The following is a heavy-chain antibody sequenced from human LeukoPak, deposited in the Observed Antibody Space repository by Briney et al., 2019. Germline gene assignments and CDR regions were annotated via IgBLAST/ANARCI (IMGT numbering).Heavy chain of an antibody. Sequence: GGSLRLSCAASGFTFSSYSMNWVRQAPGKGLEWVSSISSSSSYIYYADSVRGRFTISRDNSKNTLYLQMNSLRAEDTAIYYCAKGDYFDSSGPIDYWGQGTLVTVSS. D-gene: IGHD3-22*01. V-gene: IGHV3-21*04. CDR2: ISSSSSYI. CDR1: GFTFSSYS. J-gene: IGHJ4*02. CDR3: AKGDYFDSSGPIDY.